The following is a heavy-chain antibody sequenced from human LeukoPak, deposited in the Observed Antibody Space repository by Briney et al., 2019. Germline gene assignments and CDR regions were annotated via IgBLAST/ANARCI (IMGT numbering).Heavy chain of an antibody. J-gene: IGHJ4*02. V-gene: IGHV1-2*02. CDR1: GYTFTGYY. CDR3: ARARIAASGIDY. CDR2: INPNSGGT. Sequence: ASVKVSCKASGYTFTGYYMHWVRQAPGQALEWMGWINPNSGGTNYAQKFQGRVTMTRDTSISTAYMELSRLRSDDTAVYYCARARIAASGIDYWGQGTLVTVSS. D-gene: IGHD6-6*01.